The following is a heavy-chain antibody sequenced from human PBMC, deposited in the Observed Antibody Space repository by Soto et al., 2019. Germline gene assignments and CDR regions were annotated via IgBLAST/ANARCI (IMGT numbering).Heavy chain of an antibody. CDR3: AKSDCGLISCYVRDF. J-gene: IGHJ4*02. Sequence: PVGSLRLSCTASGFPFTSYAMSWVRQAPGKGLEWVASVSGSADSTSYADSVKGRFTIIRDNSKNTVYLQMSSLRVEDTAVFYCAKSDCGLISCYVRDFWGPGTLVTVSS. V-gene: IGHV3-23*01. CDR2: VSGSADST. CDR1: GFPFTSYA. D-gene: IGHD2-2*01.